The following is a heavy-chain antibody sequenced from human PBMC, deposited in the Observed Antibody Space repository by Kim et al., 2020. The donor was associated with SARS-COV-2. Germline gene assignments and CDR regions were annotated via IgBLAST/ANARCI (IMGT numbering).Heavy chain of an antibody. V-gene: IGHV3-11*03. CDR1: GFTFSDYY. CDR3: ARPNGDYAGMDV. D-gene: IGHD4-17*01. J-gene: IGHJ6*02. CDR2: ISSSSSYT. Sequence: GGSLRLSCAASGFTFSDYYMSWIRQAPGKGLEWVSYISSSSSYTNYADPVKGRFTISRDNAKNSLYLQMNSLRAEDTAVYYCARPNGDYAGMDVWGQGTTVTVSS.